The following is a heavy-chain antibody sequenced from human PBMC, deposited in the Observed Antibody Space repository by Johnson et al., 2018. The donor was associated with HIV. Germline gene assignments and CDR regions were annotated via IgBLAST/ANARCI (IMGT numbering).Heavy chain of an antibody. CDR1: GFTVSSNY. Sequence: VKLVESGGGLVQPGGSLRLSCAASGFTVSSNYMSWVRQAPGKGLEWVSVIYSGDRTYYADAVKGRFTISRDNSKNTLYLQMNSLRAEDTAVYYCARAYSSSWYRDDAFDIWGQGTMVTVSS. CDR2: IYSGDRT. J-gene: IGHJ3*02. CDR3: ARAYSSSWYRDDAFDI. V-gene: IGHV3-66*02. D-gene: IGHD6-13*01.